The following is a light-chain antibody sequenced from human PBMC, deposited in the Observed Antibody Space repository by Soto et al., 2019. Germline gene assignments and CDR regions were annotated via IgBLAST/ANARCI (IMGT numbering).Light chain of an antibody. V-gene: IGKV3-15*01. J-gene: IGKJ2*01. Sequence: EIAMTQSPATLSVSPGQRATLSCSASQNVNSNLAWYQQKPGHAPSLLMYNVSTRATGFPARFSGSGSGTEFTLTISSLQAEDSAIYYCQRYNTLHTFGQGTKLEIK. CDR3: QRYNTLHT. CDR1: QNVNSN. CDR2: NVS.